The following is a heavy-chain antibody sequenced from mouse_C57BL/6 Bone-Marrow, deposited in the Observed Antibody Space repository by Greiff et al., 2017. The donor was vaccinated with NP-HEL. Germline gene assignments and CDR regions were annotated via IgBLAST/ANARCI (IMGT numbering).Heavy chain of an antibody. Sequence: VQLQQPGAELVRPGTSVKLSCKASGYTFTSYWMHWVKQRPGQGLEWIGVIDPSDSYTNYNQKFKGKATLTVDTSSSTAYMQLSSLTSEDSAVYYCHYYGSSYDYAMDYWGQGTSGTVSS. J-gene: IGHJ4*01. CDR1: GYTFTSYW. D-gene: IGHD1-1*01. CDR2: IDPSDSYT. V-gene: IGHV1-59*01. CDR3: HYYGSSYDYAMDY.